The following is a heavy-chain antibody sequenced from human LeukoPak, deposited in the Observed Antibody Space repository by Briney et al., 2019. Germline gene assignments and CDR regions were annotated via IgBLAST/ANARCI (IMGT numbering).Heavy chain of an antibody. CDR2: INQDGSEK. CDR3: ASGRLAGIHSY. D-gene: IGHD6-13*01. J-gene: IGHJ4*02. CDR1: GFTFSSYW. V-gene: IGHV3-7*01. Sequence: GGSLRLSCAASGFTFSSYWISWVRQAPGKGLEWVANINQDGSEKYYVDSVKGRFTISRDNAKNSLYLQMNSLRAEDTAVYYCASGRLAGIHSYWGQGTLVTVSS.